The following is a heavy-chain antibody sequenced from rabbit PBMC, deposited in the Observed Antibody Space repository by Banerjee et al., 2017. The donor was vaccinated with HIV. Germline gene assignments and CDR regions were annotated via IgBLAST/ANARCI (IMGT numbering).Heavy chain of an antibody. Sequence: QLKETGGGLVQPGGSLTLSCTASEIDFSSFYMSWVRQAPGKGLEWIGYIDPIFNVAYYATWVNGRFTISRDNAQNTVDLQLNSLTAADTATYFCARSRYYTFGDAGLPYVYFNLWGPGTLVTVS. V-gene: IGHV1S7*01. CDR1: EIDFSSFY. J-gene: IGHJ4*01. CDR3: ARSRYYTFGDAGLPYVYFNL. CDR2: IDPIFNVA. D-gene: IGHD6-1*01.